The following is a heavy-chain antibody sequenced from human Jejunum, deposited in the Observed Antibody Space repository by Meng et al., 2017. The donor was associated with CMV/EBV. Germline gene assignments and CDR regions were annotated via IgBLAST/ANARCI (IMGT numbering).Heavy chain of an antibody. J-gene: IGHJ4*02. CDR3: ARGGDDYGDY. D-gene: IGHD3-16*01. CDR1: GYIFTGYY. Sequence: QVQLVQSGPEVKKPGASVKVSCKASGYIFTGYYIHWVRQAPGQGLEWMGRIIPNNGDTNYAQKFQGRVIMTRDTSISTAYMELSSLTSDDTAVYYCARGGDDYGDYWGQGTLVTVSS. CDR2: IIPNNGDT. V-gene: IGHV1-2*06.